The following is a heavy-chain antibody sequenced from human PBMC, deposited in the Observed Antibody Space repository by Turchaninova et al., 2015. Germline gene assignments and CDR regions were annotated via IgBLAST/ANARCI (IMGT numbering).Heavy chain of an antibody. V-gene: IGHV2-70*01. D-gene: IGHD3-22*01. Sequence: QVTLRESGPPLVKPTQTLTLTCPFSGFPLSTSGMCVRWSRQPPRKALEWLALIDWDDDKYYSTSLKTRLTISKDTSKNQVVLTMTNMDPVDTATYYCARYYYDSSGYYYWYFDLWGRGTLVTVSS. CDR1: GFPLSTSGMC. CDR2: IDWDDDK. J-gene: IGHJ2*01. CDR3: ARYYYDSSGYYYWYFDL.